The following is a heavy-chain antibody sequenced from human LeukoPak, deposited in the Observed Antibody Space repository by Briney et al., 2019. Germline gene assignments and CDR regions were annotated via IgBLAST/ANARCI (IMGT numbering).Heavy chain of an antibody. CDR2: IYHSGGT. J-gene: IGHJ5*02. D-gene: IGHD6-19*01. CDR3: ALIPRGIAVPGTDL. CDR1: GASISSSNW. V-gene: IGHV4-4*02. Sequence: SETLSLTCAVSGASISSSNWWSWVRQPPGRGLEWIGEIYHSGGTNYTPSLKSRVTTSIDRSKNQFSPKLSSVTAADTAVYYCALIPRGIAVPGTDLWGQGTLVTVSS.